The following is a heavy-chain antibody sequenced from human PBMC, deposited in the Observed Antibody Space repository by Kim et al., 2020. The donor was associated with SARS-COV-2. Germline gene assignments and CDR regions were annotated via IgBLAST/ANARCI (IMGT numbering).Heavy chain of an antibody. CDR1: GFTFSSYA. Sequence: GGSLRLSCAASGFTFSSYAMTWVRQAPGKGLEWVSGISGSGSSTYYADSAKGRFTISRDNSKNTLYLQMNSLRAEDTAVYYCAKRYGDYSGGWGQGTLVTVSS. CDR3: AKRYGDYSGG. V-gene: IGHV3-23*01. J-gene: IGHJ4*02. D-gene: IGHD4-17*01. CDR2: ISGSGSST.